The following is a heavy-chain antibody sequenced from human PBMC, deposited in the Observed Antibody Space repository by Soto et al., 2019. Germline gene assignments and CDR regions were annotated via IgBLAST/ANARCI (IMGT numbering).Heavy chain of an antibody. CDR3: TTAQGRFLEWLLMGRFDY. CDR2: ISSSGGST. V-gene: IGHV3-23*01. J-gene: IGHJ4*02. CDR1: GFTFSRYA. D-gene: IGHD3-3*01. Sequence: GGSLRLSCAASGFTFSRYAMSWVRQAPGKGLEWVSAISSSGGSTYYADSVKGRFTISRDNSKNTLYLQMNSLRVDDTAVYYCTTAQGRFLEWLLMGRFDYWGQGTLVTVSS.